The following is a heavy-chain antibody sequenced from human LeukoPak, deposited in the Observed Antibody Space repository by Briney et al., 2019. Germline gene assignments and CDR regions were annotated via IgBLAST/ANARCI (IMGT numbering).Heavy chain of an antibody. Sequence: GGSPRLSCAASGFTFSSYAMHWVRQAPGKGLEWVAVISYDGSNKYYADSVKGRFTISRDNSKNTVFLQMNSLRAEDTAVYYCARGRDGYNYYYYYYMDVWGKGTTVTVSS. V-gene: IGHV3-30*07. J-gene: IGHJ6*03. D-gene: IGHD5-24*01. CDR3: ARGRDGYNYYYYYYMDV. CDR2: ISYDGSNK. CDR1: GFTFSSYA.